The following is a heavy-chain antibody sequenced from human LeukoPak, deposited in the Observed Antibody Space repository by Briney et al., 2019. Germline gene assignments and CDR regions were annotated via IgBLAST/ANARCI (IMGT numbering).Heavy chain of an antibody. CDR1: GYTFTSYY. V-gene: IGHV1-46*01. Sequence: ASVKVSCKASGYTFTSYYMHWVRRAPGQGLEWMGVINPSGGSTSYAQKFQGRVTMTRDTSTSTVYMELSSLRSEDTAVYYCASLEMGAQQLYAFDIWGQGTIVTVSS. J-gene: IGHJ3*02. CDR2: INPSGGST. D-gene: IGHD6-13*01. CDR3: ASLEMGAQQLYAFDI.